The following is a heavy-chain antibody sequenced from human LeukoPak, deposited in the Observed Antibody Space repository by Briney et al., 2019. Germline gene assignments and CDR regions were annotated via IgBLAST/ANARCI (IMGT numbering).Heavy chain of an antibody. V-gene: IGHV3-23*01. J-gene: IGHJ6*02. CDR3: AKGVRLYYYYGMDV. D-gene: IGHD3-10*01. CDR2: ISGSGGST. CDR1: GFRFTSYW. Sequence: PGGSLGLSCVASGFRFTSYWMHWVRQAPGKGLEWVSAISGSGGSTYYADSVKGRFTISRDNSKNTLYLQMNSLRAEDTAVYYCAKGVRLYYYYGMDVWGQGTTVTVSS.